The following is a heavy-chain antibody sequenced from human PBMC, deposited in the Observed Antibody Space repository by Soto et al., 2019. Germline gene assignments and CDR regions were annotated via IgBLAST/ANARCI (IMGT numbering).Heavy chain of an antibody. J-gene: IGHJ4*02. CDR2: ISSSGSTI. CDR1: GFTFSDYY. V-gene: IGHV3-11*01. Sequence: GGSLRLSCAASGFTFSDYYMSWIRQAPGKGLEWVSYISSSGSTIYYADSVKGRFTISRDNAKNSLYLQMNSLRAEDTAVYYCARAAMDDFWSGYPTYYFDYWGQGTLVTVSS. D-gene: IGHD3-3*01. CDR3: ARAAMDDFWSGYPTYYFDY.